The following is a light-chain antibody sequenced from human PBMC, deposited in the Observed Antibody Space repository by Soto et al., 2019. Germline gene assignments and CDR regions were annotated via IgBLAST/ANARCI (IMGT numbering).Light chain of an antibody. CDR2: KAS. Sequence: DIQMTQSPSTLSASVGDKVTITCRASQTFSNWLAWYQQKPGKAPKLLIYKASYLQSGVPSRFSGSGSGTEFSLTISSLQPDDFATYYCQQYCAYPRTFGQGTKVEIK. J-gene: IGKJ1*01. CDR1: QTFSNW. CDR3: QQYCAYPRT. V-gene: IGKV1-5*03.